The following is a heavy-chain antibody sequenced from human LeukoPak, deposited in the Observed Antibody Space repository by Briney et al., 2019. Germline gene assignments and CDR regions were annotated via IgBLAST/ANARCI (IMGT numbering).Heavy chain of an antibody. CDR3: ARFDTVSFGPTTSSQFDY. D-gene: IGHD3/OR15-3a*01. CDR2: ISAYSGNT. CDR1: GYTFGSYA. Sequence: ASVKVSCKASGYTFGSYAITWVRQAPGQGLEWMGWISAYSGNTKYAQKFQDRFTMSIETSTSTAYMELRSLRSDDTAVYYCARFDTVSFGPTTSSQFDYWGQGTLVTVSS. J-gene: IGHJ4*02. V-gene: IGHV1-18*01.